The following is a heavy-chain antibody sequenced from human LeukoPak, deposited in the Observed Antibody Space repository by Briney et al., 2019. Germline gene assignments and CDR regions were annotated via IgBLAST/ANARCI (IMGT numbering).Heavy chain of an antibody. J-gene: IGHJ4*02. CDR3: AKDYGANFFYFDS. V-gene: IGHV3-43D*03. D-gene: IGHD4/OR15-4a*01. CDR1: GFTFDDYA. Sequence: GGSLRLSCATSGFTFDDYAMHWVRQGPGKGLEWVSLISRDGKNAYYADSVKGRFTISRDNIKNSLYLQMNSLRIEDTALYFCAKDYGANFFYFDSWGQGNLVTVSS. CDR2: ISRDGKNA.